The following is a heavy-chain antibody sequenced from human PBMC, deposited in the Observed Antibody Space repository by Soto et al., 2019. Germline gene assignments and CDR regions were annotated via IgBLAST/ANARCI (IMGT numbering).Heavy chain of an antibody. CDR3: ARGMGYSTTYGMDV. CDR2: ISGSGGST. Sequence: GGSLRLSCADSGFTFSSYAMSWVRQAPGKGLEWVSAISGSGGSTYYADSVKGRLTISRDNSKNTPYLQMNSLRAEDTAVYYCARGMGYSTTYGMDVWGQGTTVTVSS. J-gene: IGHJ6*02. CDR1: GFTFSSYA. V-gene: IGHV3-23*01. D-gene: IGHD1-26*01.